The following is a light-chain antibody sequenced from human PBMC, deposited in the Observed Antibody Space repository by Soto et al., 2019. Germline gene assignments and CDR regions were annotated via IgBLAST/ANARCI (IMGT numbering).Light chain of an antibody. V-gene: IGKV4-1*01. Sequence: DIVMTQSPDSLAVSLGERATINCKSSQSVLYSSNNKNYVPWYQQRPGQPPKLLIYWTSIRESGVPDRFSGSGSGTDFTLTISSLQAEDVAVYFCQQYYSPPLTFGGGTKVEIK. CDR3: QQYYSPPLT. CDR2: WTS. J-gene: IGKJ4*01. CDR1: QSVLYSSNNKNY.